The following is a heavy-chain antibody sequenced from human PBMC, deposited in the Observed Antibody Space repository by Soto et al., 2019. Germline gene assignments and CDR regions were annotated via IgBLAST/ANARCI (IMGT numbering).Heavy chain of an antibody. Sequence: PGGSLRLSCTGSGFAFSSHPMSWVRQAPERGLEWVSGISDGGDLTYNADSVRGRFTISRDNSKNTLFLQMNSLRVEDTAVYYCARRAFGSSPSFDIWGQGTMVTVSS. CDR1: GFAFSSHP. D-gene: IGHD6-6*01. V-gene: IGHV3-23*01. J-gene: IGHJ3*02. CDR2: ISDGGDLT. CDR3: ARRAFGSSPSFDI.